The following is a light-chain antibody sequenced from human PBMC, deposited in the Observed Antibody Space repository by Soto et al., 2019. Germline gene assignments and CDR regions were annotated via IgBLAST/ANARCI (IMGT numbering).Light chain of an antibody. V-gene: IGLV2-14*01. CDR2: EVS. Sequence: QSVLAQPASVSGSPGQSITISCTGTSSDIGSNNYVSWYQQHPGKAPKVMIYEVSNRPSGVSNRFSGSKSGYTASLTISGLQAEDEADYYCSSYTTRSTPYVFGTGTKVTVL. CDR3: SSYTTRSTPYV. CDR1: SSDIGSNNY. J-gene: IGLJ1*01.